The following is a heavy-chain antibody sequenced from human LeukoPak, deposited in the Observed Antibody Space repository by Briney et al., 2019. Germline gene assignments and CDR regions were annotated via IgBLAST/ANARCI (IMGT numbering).Heavy chain of an antibody. Sequence: PGRSLRLSCAASGFTFSSYGMHWVRQAPGKGLEWVAVIWYDGSNKYYADSVKGRFTISRDNSKNTLYLQMNSLRAEDTAVYYCAGGGTYYYGSGSQERAYYFDYWGQGTLVTVSS. D-gene: IGHD3-10*01. CDR1: GFTFSSYG. J-gene: IGHJ4*02. V-gene: IGHV3-33*01. CDR3: AGGGTYYYGSGSQERAYYFDY. CDR2: IWYDGSNK.